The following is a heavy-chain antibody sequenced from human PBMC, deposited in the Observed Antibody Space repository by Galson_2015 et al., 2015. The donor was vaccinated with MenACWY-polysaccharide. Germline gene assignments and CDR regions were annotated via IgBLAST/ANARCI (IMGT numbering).Heavy chain of an antibody. CDR1: GFTFSSYG. CDR2: IRYDGNNK. J-gene: IGHJ4*02. CDR3: AAGYFRYDY. D-gene: IGHD2-15*01. V-gene: IGHV3-30*02. Sequence: SLRLSCAASGFTFSSYGMHWVRQAPGKGLEWVAFIRYDGNNKYYAESVKGRFTISRDNSKNTLYLQMNSLRAQDTAVYYCAAGYFRYDYWGQGTPVTVSS.